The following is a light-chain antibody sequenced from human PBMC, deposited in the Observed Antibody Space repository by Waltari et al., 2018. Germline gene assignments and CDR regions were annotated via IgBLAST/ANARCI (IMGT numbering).Light chain of an antibody. CDR3: QQYGDSPRT. J-gene: IGKJ1*01. Sequence: EIVLMQSPATLSLSPGDRATLSCGASQSVSSGFLPWYQQKPGLAPRLLIYDTSTRATGVPDRFRGSGSGREFALSISRLEPEDFAVYYCQQYGDSPRTFGQGTKVEIK. V-gene: IGKV3D-20*01. CDR2: DTS. CDR1: QSVSSGF.